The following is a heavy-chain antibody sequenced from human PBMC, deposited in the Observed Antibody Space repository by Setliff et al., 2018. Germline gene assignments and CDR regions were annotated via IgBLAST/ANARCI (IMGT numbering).Heavy chain of an antibody. D-gene: IGHD1-26*01. J-gene: IGHJ3*01. CDR3: ARDQSPHYYHPASGDAFDS. CDR1: GDTFRTYS. V-gene: IGHV1-69*05. Sequence: WASVKVSCKISGDTFRTYSINWVRQAPGQGLEWMGGIIPIFGAADYAQKFQGRVTITTDESASTSYMELISLRSDDTAVYYCARDQSPHYYHPASGDAFDSWGQGTLVTVSS. CDR2: IIPIFGAA.